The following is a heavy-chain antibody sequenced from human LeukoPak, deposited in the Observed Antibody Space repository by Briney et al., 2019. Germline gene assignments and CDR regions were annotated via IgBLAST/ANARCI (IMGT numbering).Heavy chain of an antibody. CDR1: GGSISSHY. CDR3: ARDGELGIDGEWFDP. V-gene: IGHV4-59*11. D-gene: IGHD1-26*01. J-gene: IGHJ5*02. CDR2: FYSGST. Sequence: PSETLSLTCTVSGGSISSHYWSWIRQPPGKGLEWIGYFYSGSTNYNPSLNSRVTISADTSKNQFSLQLNSVTPEDTAVYYCARDGELGIDGEWFDPWGQGTLVTVSS.